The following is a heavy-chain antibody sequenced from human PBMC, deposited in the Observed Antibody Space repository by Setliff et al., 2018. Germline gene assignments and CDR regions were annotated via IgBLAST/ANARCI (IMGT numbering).Heavy chain of an antibody. V-gene: IGHV1-69*13. CDR2: IIPIFGTA. CDR1: GYTFTSYG. Sequence: ASVKVSCKASGYTFTSYGISWVRQAPGQGLEWMGGIIPIFGTANYAQKFQGRVTITADESTSTAYMELSSLRSEDTAVYYCARNYDYYYYMDVWGKGTTVTVS. J-gene: IGHJ6*03. CDR3: ARNYDYYYYMDV.